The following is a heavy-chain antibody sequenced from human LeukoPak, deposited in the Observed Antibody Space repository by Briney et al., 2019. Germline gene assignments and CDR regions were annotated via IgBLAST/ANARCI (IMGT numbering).Heavy chain of an antibody. CDR2: ISAYNGNT. V-gene: IGHV1-18*01. D-gene: IGHD2-2*01. J-gene: IGHJ4*02. CDR1: GYTFTSYG. CDR3: ARAVRYCSSTSCYAPTGGIDY. Sequence: ASVKVSCKASGYTFTSYGISWVRQAPGQGLEWMGWISAYNGNTNYAQKLQGRVTMTTDTSTSTAYMELRSLRSDDTAVYYCARAVRYCSSTSCYAPTGGIDYWGQGTLVTVSS.